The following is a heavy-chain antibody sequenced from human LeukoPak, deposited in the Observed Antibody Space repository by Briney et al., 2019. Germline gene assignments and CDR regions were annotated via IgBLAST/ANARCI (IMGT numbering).Heavy chain of an antibody. V-gene: IGHV1-2*02. CDR2: INPNSGGT. CDR3: ARQPHLRFLEWLPLAY. CDR1: GYTFTSYY. Sequence: ASVNVSCKASGYTFTSYYMHWVRQAPGQGLEWMGWINPNSGGTNYAQKFQGRVTMTRDTSISTAYMELSRLRSDDTAVYYCARQPHLRFLEWLPLAYWGQGTLVTVSS. J-gene: IGHJ4*02. D-gene: IGHD3-3*01.